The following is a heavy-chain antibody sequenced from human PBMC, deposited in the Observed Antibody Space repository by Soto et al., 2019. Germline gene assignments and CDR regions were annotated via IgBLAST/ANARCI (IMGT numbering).Heavy chain of an antibody. V-gene: IGHV3-15*01. Sequence: EVQLVESGGGLVKPGGSLRLSCAASGFTFSNAWMTWVRQAPGKGLEWVGRVKSKTDGGTIDYAAPVKDRFTISRDDSQNTLYLQMNSLKTADTAVYYCIGTYSGSSMRFDYWGQGTLVTVSS. CDR1: GFTFSNAW. CDR3: IGTYSGSSMRFDY. CDR2: VKSKTDGGTI. J-gene: IGHJ4*02. D-gene: IGHD6-6*01.